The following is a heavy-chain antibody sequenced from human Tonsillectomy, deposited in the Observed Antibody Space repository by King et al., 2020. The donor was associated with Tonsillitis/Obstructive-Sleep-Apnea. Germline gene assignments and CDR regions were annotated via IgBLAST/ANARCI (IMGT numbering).Heavy chain of an antibody. Sequence: VQLVESGGGLVQPGGSLRLSCAASGFTFSGYWMNWVRQAPGKGLEWVANIKQDGSEKYYVDSVKGRFTISRDNAKNSLYLQMNSLGADDTAVYYCATVPRGNGVYWGQGTLVTVSS. CDR2: IKQDGSEK. V-gene: IGHV3-7*02. CDR3: ATVPRGNGVY. J-gene: IGHJ4*01. D-gene: IGHD4-23*01. CDR1: GFTFSGYW.